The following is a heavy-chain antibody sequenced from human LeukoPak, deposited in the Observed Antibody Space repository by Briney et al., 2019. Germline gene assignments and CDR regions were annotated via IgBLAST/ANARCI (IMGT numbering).Heavy chain of an antibody. CDR1: GXTFSSYA. V-gene: IGHV3-30-3*01. J-gene: IGHJ4*02. CDR2: ISYDGSNK. CDR3: ARDPTVVTRFDY. D-gene: IGHD4-23*01. Sequence: GGSLRLSCAASGXTFSSYAMHWVRQAPGKGLEWVAVISYDGSNKYYADSVKGRFTISRDNSKNTLYLQMNSLRAEDTAVYYCARDPTVVTRFDYWGQGTLVTVSS.